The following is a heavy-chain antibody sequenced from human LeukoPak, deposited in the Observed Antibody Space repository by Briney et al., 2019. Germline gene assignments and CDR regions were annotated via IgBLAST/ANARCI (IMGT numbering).Heavy chain of an antibody. V-gene: IGHV3-21*01. D-gene: IGHD2-2*01. CDR2: ISSSSSYI. J-gene: IGHJ4*02. Sequence: GGSLRLSCAASGFTFSSYSMNWVRQAPGKGLEWVSSISSSSSYIYYADSVKGRFTISRDNAKNSLYLQMNSPRAEDTAVYYCARDWYCSSTSCPLDYWGQGTLVTVSS. CDR1: GFTFSSYS. CDR3: ARDWYCSSTSCPLDY.